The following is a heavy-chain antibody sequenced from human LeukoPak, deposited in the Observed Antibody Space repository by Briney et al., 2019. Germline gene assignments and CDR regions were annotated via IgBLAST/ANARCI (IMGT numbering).Heavy chain of an antibody. CDR3: ATNILVRDIINWFDP. D-gene: IGHD3-10*01. V-gene: IGHV1-2*02. CDR2: IKPNSGGT. Sequence: ASVKVSCKATGYSFADYYMHWVRQAPGQGLEWMGWIKPNSGGTRSAQKFQGRVTMTRDTSISTAYMELSSLRYDDTAVYYCATNILVRDIINWFDPWGQGTLVTVSS. J-gene: IGHJ5*02. CDR1: GYSFADYY.